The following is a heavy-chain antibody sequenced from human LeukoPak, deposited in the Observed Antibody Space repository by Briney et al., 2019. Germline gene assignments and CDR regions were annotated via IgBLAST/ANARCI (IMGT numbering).Heavy chain of an antibody. D-gene: IGHD2-15*01. Sequence: GESLKISCQASGYTFTVHWIAWVRQMPGKAPEWVGIIHPLDSDTTYSPSFQGQVTISADQSLNTVYLQWNSLKASDTAMYYCARTFCATRACSYFDYWGQGTLVTVYS. CDR2: IHPLDSDT. CDR1: GYTFTVHW. CDR3: ARTFCATRACSYFDY. J-gene: IGHJ4*02. V-gene: IGHV5-51*01.